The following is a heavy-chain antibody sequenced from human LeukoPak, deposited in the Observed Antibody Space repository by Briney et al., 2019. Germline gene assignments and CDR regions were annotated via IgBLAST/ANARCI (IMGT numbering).Heavy chain of an antibody. D-gene: IGHD3-3*02. CDR3: ARRKVLGYYYYMDV. CDR1: RGSISGYS. J-gene: IGHJ6*03. CDR2: IYYSGST. Sequence: PSETLSLTCTVSRGSISGYSWSWIRQSPGGGLEWIGYIYYSGSTNYNPSLKSRVTISVDTSKNQFSLKLSSVTAADTAVYYCARRKVLGYYYYMDVWGKGTTVTISS. V-gene: IGHV4-59*01.